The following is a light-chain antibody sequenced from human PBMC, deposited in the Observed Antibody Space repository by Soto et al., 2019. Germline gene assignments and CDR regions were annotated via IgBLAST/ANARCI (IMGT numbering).Light chain of an antibody. Sequence: EIVLTQSPGTLSLSPGERATLSCRASQSVSSSYLAWYPQKPGQAPMLLIYGASSRATGIPDRFSGSGSGTDFTLTISRLEPEDFAVYYCQQYGSSPTTFGQGTKVEIK. CDR3: QQYGSSPTT. V-gene: IGKV3-20*01. J-gene: IGKJ1*01. CDR2: GAS. CDR1: QSVSSSY.